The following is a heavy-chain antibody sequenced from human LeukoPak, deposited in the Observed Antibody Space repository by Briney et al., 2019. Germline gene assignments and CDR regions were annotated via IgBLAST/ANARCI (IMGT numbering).Heavy chain of an antibody. Sequence: GGSLRLSCAASGFTVSSNYMSWVRQAPGEGLEWVSVIYSGGSTYYADSVKGRFTISRDNSKNTLYLQMNSLRAEDTAVYYCARGRGLTGEVWFDPWGQGTLVTVSS. CDR2: IYSGGST. CDR1: GFTVSSNY. D-gene: IGHD7-27*01. J-gene: IGHJ5*02. V-gene: IGHV3-53*01. CDR3: ARGRGLTGEVWFDP.